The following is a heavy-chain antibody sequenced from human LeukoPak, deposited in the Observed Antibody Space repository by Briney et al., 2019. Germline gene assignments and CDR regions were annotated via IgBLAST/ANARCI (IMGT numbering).Heavy chain of an antibody. D-gene: IGHD1-26*01. CDR3: ARDLDSGSNFDY. CDR1: GFTFSSYG. V-gene: IGHV3-21*01. Sequence: PGRSLRLSCAASGFTFSSYGMNWVRQAPGKGLEWVSSISSSSSYIYYADSVKGRFTISRDNAKNSLYLQMNSLRAEDTAVYYCARDLDSGSNFDYWGQGTLVTVSS. J-gene: IGHJ4*02. CDR2: ISSSSSYI.